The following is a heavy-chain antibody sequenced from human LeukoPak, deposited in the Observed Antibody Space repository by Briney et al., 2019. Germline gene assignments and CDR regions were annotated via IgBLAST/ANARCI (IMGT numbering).Heavy chain of an antibody. CDR3: ASRVRATGSIDY. CDR1: GYTFTSYD. Sequence: VASVKVSCKASGYTFTSYDINWVRQATGQGLEWMGWMNPNSGNTGYAQKFQGRVTMTRNTSISTAYMELSSLRSEDTAVYYCASRVRATGSIDYWGQGTLVTVSS. J-gene: IGHJ4*02. D-gene: IGHD1-26*01. CDR2: MNPNSGNT. V-gene: IGHV1-8*01.